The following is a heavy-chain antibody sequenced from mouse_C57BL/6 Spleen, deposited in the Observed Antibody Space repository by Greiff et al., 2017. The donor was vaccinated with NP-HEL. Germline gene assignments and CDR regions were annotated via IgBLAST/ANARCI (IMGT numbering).Heavy chain of an antibody. Sequence: VQLQQSGAELVMPGASVKLSCKASGYTFTSYWMHWVKQRPGQGLEWIGEIDPSDSYTNYNQKFKGKSTLTVDISSSTAYMQLSSLTSEDSAVYYCANSGAMDYWGQGTSVTVSS. CDR1: GYTFTSYW. V-gene: IGHV1-69*01. D-gene: IGHD3-1*01. CDR3: ANSGAMDY. CDR2: IDPSDSYT. J-gene: IGHJ4*01.